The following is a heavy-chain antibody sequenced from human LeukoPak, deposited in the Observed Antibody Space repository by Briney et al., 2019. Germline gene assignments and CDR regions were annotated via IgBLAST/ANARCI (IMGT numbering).Heavy chain of an antibody. V-gene: IGHV3-30*02. Sequence: GGSLRLSCAASGFTFSSYGMHWVRQAPGMGLEWVAFIRYDGGKKYYADSVKGRFTISRDNSKNTLYLQMNSLRAEDTALYYCAKTGSWGSSNYYFDYWGQGTLVTVSS. CDR1: GFTFSSYG. CDR2: IRYDGGKK. D-gene: IGHD2-15*01. J-gene: IGHJ4*02. CDR3: AKTGSWGSSNYYFDY.